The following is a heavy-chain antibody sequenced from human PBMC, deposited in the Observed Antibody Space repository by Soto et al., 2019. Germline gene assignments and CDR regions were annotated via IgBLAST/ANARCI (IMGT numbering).Heavy chain of an antibody. J-gene: IGHJ4*02. CDR1: GYTLTELS. D-gene: IGHD2-21*02. CDR3: ASLCGGDCSSDY. Sequence: GGLVKVSCKVSGYTLTELSMYWVRQAPGKGLEWMGGFDPEDGETIYAQKFQGRVTMTEDTSTDTAYMELSSLRSEDTAVYYCASLCGGDCSSDYWGQGTLVTVSS. CDR2: FDPEDGET. V-gene: IGHV1-24*01.